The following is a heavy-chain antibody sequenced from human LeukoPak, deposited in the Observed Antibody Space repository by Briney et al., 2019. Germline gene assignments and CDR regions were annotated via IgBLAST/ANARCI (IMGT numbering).Heavy chain of an antibody. D-gene: IGHD2-21*02. CDR1: GYTLTSYG. V-gene: IGHV1-18*01. CDR3: AREASDIVVVTATPPFDY. CDR2: ISAYYGNT. Sequence: ASVKVSCKASGYTLTSYGISWVRQAPGQGLEWMGWISAYYGNTNYAQKLQGRVTMTTDTSTSTAYMELRSLRSDDTAVYYCAREASDIVVVTATPPFDYWGQGTLVTVSS. J-gene: IGHJ4*02.